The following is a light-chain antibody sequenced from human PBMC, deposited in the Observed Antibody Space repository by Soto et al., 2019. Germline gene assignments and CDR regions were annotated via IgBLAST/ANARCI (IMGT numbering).Light chain of an antibody. V-gene: IGKV1-6*01. Sequence: ALQMTQSPSSLSASVGDRVTITCRASQDIRTELGWYQQKPGKAPKLLIYGATTLQSGVPSRFSGSGSATDFTLTISGLLPEDFATYYCLQDYNYPRTFGQGPKVDIK. CDR1: QDIRTE. J-gene: IGKJ1*01. CDR3: LQDYNYPRT. CDR2: GAT.